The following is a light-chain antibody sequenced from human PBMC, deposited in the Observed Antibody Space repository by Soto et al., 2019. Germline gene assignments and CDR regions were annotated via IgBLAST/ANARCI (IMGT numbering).Light chain of an antibody. CDR2: GAT. CDR3: QQYGSSPYT. CDR1: QSVSSSY. Sequence: EIVLTQSPGTLSLSPGERATLSCRASQSVSSSYLARYQQKPGQAPRLLIYGATSRATGIPDGFSGSGSGTDFTLTISRLEPEEFAVYYCQQYGSSPYTLGQGSKLVIK. J-gene: IGKJ2*01. V-gene: IGKV3-20*01.